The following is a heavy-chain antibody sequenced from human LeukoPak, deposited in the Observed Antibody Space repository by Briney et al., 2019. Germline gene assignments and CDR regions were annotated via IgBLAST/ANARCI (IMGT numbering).Heavy chain of an antibody. V-gene: IGHV1-46*01. CDR3: ARVKAQLWCDY. D-gene: IGHD5-18*01. J-gene: IGHJ4*02. CDR2: INPSGGSS. CDR1: GYTFTSYY. Sequence: GASVKVSCKASGYTFTSYYMHWVRQAPGQGLEWMGVINPSGGSSSYAQKFQGRVTMTRDLSTSTVYMELSSLISDDTAVYYCARVKAQLWCDYWGQGTLVTVSS.